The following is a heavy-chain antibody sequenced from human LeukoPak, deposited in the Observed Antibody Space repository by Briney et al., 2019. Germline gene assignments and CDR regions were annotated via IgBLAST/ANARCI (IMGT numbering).Heavy chain of an antibody. CDR3: ARGLIMGAGYNRNCHFDY. Sequence: SETLSLTCAVSGGSISFGDYSWSWLRQPPGKGLEWIGYIYHSGSTYYNPSLQSRVTISVNRSENQFSLKLSSVTAADTAVYYCARGLIMGAGYNRNCHFDYWGRGTLVTVSS. CDR1: GGSISFGDYS. J-gene: IGHJ4*02. V-gene: IGHV4-30-2*01. CDR2: IYHSGST. D-gene: IGHD5-24*01.